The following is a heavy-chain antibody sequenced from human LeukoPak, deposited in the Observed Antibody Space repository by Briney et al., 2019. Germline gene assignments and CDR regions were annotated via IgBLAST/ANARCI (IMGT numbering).Heavy chain of an antibody. CDR1: GGSFSGYY. CDR3: ARVPGSRGDY. V-gene: IGHV4-34*01. CDR2: INHSRST. Sequence: SETLSLACAVYGGSFSGYYWSWIRQPPGKGLEWIGEINHSRSTNYSPSLKSRVTISVDRSKNQFSLKLSSVTAADTAVYYCARVPGSRGDYWGQGTLVTVSS. J-gene: IGHJ4*02. D-gene: IGHD6-19*01.